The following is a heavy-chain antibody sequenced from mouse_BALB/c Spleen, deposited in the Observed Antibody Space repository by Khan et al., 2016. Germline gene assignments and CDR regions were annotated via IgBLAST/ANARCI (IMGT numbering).Heavy chain of an antibody. V-gene: IGHV9-3-1*01. D-gene: IGHD2-4*01. CDR3: ARRSIYYDYDGFAY. Sequence: QIQLVQSGPELKKPGETVKISCKASGYTFTNYGMNWVKQAPGKGLKWMGWINTYTGEPTYADDFKGRFAFSLETSASTAYLQTNNLKNEDTATYFCARRSIYYDYDGFAYWGQGTLVTVSA. J-gene: IGHJ3*01. CDR2: INTYTGEP. CDR1: GYTFTNYG.